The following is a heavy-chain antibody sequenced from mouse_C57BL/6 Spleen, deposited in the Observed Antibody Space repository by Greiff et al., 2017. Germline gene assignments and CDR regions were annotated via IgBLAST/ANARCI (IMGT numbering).Heavy chain of an antibody. V-gene: IGHV1-15*01. CDR2: IDPETGGT. D-gene: IGHD2-2*01. Sequence: VQLQQSGAELVRPGASVTLSCKASGYTFTDYEMHWVKQTPVHGLEWIGAIDPETGGTAYNQKFKGKDILTADKSSSTAYMELRSLTSEDSAVYYCTGTYGYTWFAYWGQGTLVTVSA. CDR3: TGTYGYTWFAY. CDR1: GYTFTDYE. J-gene: IGHJ3*01.